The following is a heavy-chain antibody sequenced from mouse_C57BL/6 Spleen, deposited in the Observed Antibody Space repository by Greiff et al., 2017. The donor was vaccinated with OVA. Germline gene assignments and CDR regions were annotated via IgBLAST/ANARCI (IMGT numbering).Heavy chain of an antibody. J-gene: IGHJ1*03. CDR1: GYTFTSDW. CDR2: ITPSSGYP. V-gene: IGHV1-7*01. Sequence: VQLQQSGAELAKPGASVKLSCKASGYTFTSDWMHWVKQRTGKGLEWIGYITPSSGYPTNNQKFKDKATLTADKSSSTAYMQLSSLTYEDSAVYYCARGTTVVANDWYFDVWGTGTTVTVSS. D-gene: IGHD1-1*01. CDR3: ARGTTVVANDWYFDV.